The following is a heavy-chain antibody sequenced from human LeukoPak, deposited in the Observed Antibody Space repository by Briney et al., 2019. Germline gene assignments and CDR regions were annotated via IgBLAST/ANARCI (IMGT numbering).Heavy chain of an antibody. Sequence: GGSLRLSCAASGFTFSSYSMNWVRQAPGKGLEWVSSISSSSSYIYYADSVKGRFTISRDNAKNSLYLQINSLRAEDTAVYYCARSAAAGDYWGQGTLVTVSS. CDR1: GFTFSSYS. CDR3: ARSAAAGDY. D-gene: IGHD6-13*01. V-gene: IGHV3-21*01. CDR2: ISSSSSYI. J-gene: IGHJ4*02.